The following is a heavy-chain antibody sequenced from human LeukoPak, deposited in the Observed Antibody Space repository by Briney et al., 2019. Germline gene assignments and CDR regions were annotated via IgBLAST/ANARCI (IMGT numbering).Heavy chain of an antibody. Sequence: PGGSLRLSCAASGFTFSSYAMSWVRQAPGKGLEWVSAISGSGGSTYYADSVKGRFTISRDNSKSTLYLQMNSLRAEDTAVYYCAKYSSGWYGSDAFDIWGQGTMVTVSS. V-gene: IGHV3-23*01. D-gene: IGHD6-19*01. CDR3: AKYSSGWYGSDAFDI. CDR2: ISGSGGST. J-gene: IGHJ3*02. CDR1: GFTFSSYA.